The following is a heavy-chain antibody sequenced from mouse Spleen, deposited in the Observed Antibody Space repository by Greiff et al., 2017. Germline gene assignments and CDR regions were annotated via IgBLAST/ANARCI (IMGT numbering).Heavy chain of an antibody. CDR1: GYSFTSYY. J-gene: IGHJ4*01. CDR2: IYPGSGNT. V-gene: IGHV1-66*01. CDR3: ARSPSYAMDY. Sequence: VQLQQSGPELVKPGASVKISCKASGYSFTSYYIHWVKQRPGQGLEWIGWIYPGSGNTKYNEKFKGKATLTADTSSSTAYMQLSSLTSEDSAVYYCARSPSYAMDYWGQGTSVTVSS.